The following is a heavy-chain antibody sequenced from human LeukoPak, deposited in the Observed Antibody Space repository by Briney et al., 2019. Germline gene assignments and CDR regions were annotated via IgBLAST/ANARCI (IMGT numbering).Heavy chain of an antibody. D-gene: IGHD1-1*01. CDR2: INPNSGGT. J-gene: IGHJ4*02. CDR1: GYTFTGYY. Sequence: ASVKVSCKASGYTFTGYYMHWVRQAPGQGLEWMGWINPNSGGTNYAQKFQGRVTMTRDTSISTAYMELSRLGSEDTAVYYCATGTRRYNWNEPDLGYWGQGTLVTVSS. CDR3: ATGTRRYNWNEPDLGY. V-gene: IGHV1-2*02.